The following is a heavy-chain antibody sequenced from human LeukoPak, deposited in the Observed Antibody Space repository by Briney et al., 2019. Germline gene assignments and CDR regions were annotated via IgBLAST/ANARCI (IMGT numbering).Heavy chain of an antibody. CDR1: LYFFNNYD. CDR3: PKGLSSDF. V-gene: IGHV1-8*01. J-gene: IGHJ4*02. Sequence: ASVKVSCMPSLYFFNNYDVNWVRQDPGEGLEWMGWMYLRSGTRVYAQKFRGRVTMSIDSSINTAYMEVTGLTSGGTAVYYCPKGLSSDFWARGTLDTV. CDR2: MYLRSGTR.